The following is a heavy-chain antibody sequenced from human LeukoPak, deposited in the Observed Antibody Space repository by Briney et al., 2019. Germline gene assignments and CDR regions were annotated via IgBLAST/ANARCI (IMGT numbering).Heavy chain of an antibody. D-gene: IGHD3-22*01. V-gene: IGHV3-23*01. Sequence: PGGSLRLSRAASGFTFSNFAMNWVRQAPGRGLEGVSGISGTNGGTYYAASVKGRFTISRDNAKNTLYLQKNSLKVEDTAIYYCAKKTPDYYDITGYSLEDWGQGTLITVSA. CDR2: ISGTNGGT. J-gene: IGHJ4*02. CDR1: GFTFSNFA. CDR3: AKKTPDYYDITGYSLED.